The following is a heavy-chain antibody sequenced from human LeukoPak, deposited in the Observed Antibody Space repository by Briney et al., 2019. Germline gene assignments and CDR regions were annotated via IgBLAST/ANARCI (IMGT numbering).Heavy chain of an antibody. D-gene: IGHD3-22*01. V-gene: IGHV4-4*07. CDR3: ARETYDSSGIGPTFDI. J-gene: IGHJ3*02. Sequence: SETLSLTCTVSGGSISSYYWSWIRQPAGKGLEWIGRIYTSGSTNYNPSLKSRVTMSVDTSKNQFSLKLGSVTAADTAVYYCARETYDSSGIGPTFDIWGQGTMVTVSS. CDR2: IYTSGST. CDR1: GGSISSYY.